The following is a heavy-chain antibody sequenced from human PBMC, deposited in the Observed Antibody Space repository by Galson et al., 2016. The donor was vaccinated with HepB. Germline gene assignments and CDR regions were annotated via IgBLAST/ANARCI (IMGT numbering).Heavy chain of an antibody. J-gene: IGHJ4*02. CDR2: ISGNGEIT. V-gene: IGHV3-23*01. Sequence: SLRLSCAASGFTFSTYAMSWVRQAPGKGLEWVSAISGNGEITYYADSVKGRFTMSRDNSKNTLYLQMNSLRAEDTAVYYCAKDSTWVVVVSGADYWGQGTLVTVSS. CDR3: AKDSTWVVVVSGADY. D-gene: IGHD2-15*01. CDR1: GFTFSTYA.